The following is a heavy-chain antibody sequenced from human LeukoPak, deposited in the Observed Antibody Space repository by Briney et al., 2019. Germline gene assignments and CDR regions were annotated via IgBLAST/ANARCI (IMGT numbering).Heavy chain of an antibody. CDR1: GFTFSGSA. CDR2: ISGSGGST. D-gene: IGHD4-17*01. J-gene: IGHJ5*02. V-gene: IGHV3-23*01. Sequence: PGGSLRLSCAASGFTFSGSAMHWVRQAPGKGLEGVSAISGSGGSTYYADSVKGRFTISRDNAKNSLYLQMNSLRAEDTAVYYCARGGSPDYGDYNWFDPWGQGTLVTVSS. CDR3: ARGGSPDYGDYNWFDP.